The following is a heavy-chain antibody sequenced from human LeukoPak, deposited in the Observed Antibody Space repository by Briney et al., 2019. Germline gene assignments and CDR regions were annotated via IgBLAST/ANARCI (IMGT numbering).Heavy chain of an antibody. V-gene: IGHV4-39*01. CDR2: IYSSGNT. CDR3: ARTYCGGDCRGYYYYYYMDV. D-gene: IGHD2-21*02. J-gene: IGHJ6*03. Sequence: PSETLSLTCAVSGASISSSNYYWGWVRQSPGKGLEWIGNIYSSGNTYYNASLKSRVTMYIDTSKNQFSLKVRSVTAADTAVYYCARTYCGGDCRGYYYYYYMDVWGKGTTVTISS. CDR1: GASISSSNYY.